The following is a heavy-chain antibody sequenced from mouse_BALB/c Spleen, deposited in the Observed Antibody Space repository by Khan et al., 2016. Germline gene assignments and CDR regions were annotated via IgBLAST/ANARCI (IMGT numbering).Heavy chain of an antibody. D-gene: IGHD2-12*01. CDR2: FYPGSGSI. J-gene: IGHJ3*01. CDR3: ARHGYSYSFAY. Sequence: VQLQQSGAELVKPGASVKLSCKASGYSFNDYIIYWIKQRSGQGLEWIGWFYPGSGSIKYNEKFKDKATLTADKSSSTVYMEFSRLTSEDSAVFFCARHGYSYSFAYWGQWTLVTVSA. CDR1: GYSFNDYI. V-gene: IGHV1-62-2*01.